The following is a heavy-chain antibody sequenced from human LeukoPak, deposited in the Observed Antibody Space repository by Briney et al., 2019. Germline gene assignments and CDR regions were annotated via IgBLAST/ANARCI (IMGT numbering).Heavy chain of an antibody. V-gene: IGHV3-21*01. D-gene: IGHD3-22*01. CDR2: ISTKSNI. CDR1: GFTFSSYT. J-gene: IGHJ4*02. CDR3: ARTMILGYREFDY. Sequence: PGGSLRLSCAASGFTFSSYTMNWVRQAPGKGLEWVSSISTKSNIYYADSVKGRFTISRDNTKNSLYLQMNSLRAEDTAVYYCARTMILGYREFDYWGQGTLVTVSS.